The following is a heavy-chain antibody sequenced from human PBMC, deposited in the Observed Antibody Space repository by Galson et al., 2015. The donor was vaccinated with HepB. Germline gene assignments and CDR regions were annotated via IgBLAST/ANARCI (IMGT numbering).Heavy chain of an antibody. CDR2: IFPGDSDT. Sequence: QSGAEVKKPGESLRISCKGSGYSFTSYWIAWVRQMPGKGLEWMGIIFPGDSDTRYSPSFQGQVTISADKSITTAYLQWSSLKASDTVMYYCARLGYYDSKAFDIWGQGTMVTVSS. J-gene: IGHJ3*02. V-gene: IGHV5-51*03. CDR3: ARLGYYDSKAFDI. D-gene: IGHD3-22*01. CDR1: GYSFTSYW.